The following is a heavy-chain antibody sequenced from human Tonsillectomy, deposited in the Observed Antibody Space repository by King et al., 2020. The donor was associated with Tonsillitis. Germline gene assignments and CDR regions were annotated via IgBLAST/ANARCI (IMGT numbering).Heavy chain of an antibody. J-gene: IGHJ3*02. V-gene: IGHV2-26*01. D-gene: IGHD6-13*01. CDR2: IFSTDEK. CDR1: GFSLDNAAMV. CDR3: ARLYSTSTADAFDM. Sequence: TLKESGPVLVKPTETLTLTCTVSGFSLDNAAMVVSWIRQPPGKALEWLAHIFSTDEKSFSTSLNSRLTISKDTSNSQVFLTLANVDPVDTATYYCARLYSTSTADAFDMWGQGTMVTVSS.